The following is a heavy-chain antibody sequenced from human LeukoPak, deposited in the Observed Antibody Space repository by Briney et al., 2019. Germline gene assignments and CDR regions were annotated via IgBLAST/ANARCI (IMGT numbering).Heavy chain of an antibody. CDR2: LYTSGST. CDR1: GGSISSGSYY. J-gene: IGHJ4*02. Sequence: SETLSLTCTVSGGSISSGSYYWTWIRQPAGKGLEWIGHLYTSGSTTYNPSLQGRVTISADTSKSQFSLRLTSVTAADTAVYYCARAGGSVGWYGTIDSWGQGMLVTVSS. V-gene: IGHV4-61*09. D-gene: IGHD6-19*01. CDR3: ARAGGSVGWYGTIDS.